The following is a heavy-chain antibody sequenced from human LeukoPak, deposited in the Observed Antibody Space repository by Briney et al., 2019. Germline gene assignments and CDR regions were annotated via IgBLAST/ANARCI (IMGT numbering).Heavy chain of an antibody. D-gene: IGHD6-6*01. CDR3: ARDRRIAARRLDY. V-gene: IGHV1-2*02. Sequence: ASVKASCKASGYTFTGYYMHWVRQAPGQGLEWMGWINPNSGGTNYAQKFQGRVTMTRDTSISTAYMELSRLRSDDTAVYYCARDRRIAARRLDYWGQGTLVTVPS. CDR2: INPNSGGT. CDR1: GYTFTGYY. J-gene: IGHJ4*02.